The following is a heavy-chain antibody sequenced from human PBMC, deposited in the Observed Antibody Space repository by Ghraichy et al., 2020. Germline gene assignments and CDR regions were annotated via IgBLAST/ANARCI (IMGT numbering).Heavy chain of an antibody. D-gene: IGHD2-2*01. CDR3: AKDGEGYCSSDTCSHYYGMDV. J-gene: IGHJ6*02. Sequence: GESLNISCAASGFIFSNYAMTWVRQAPGKGLEWVSAISGSGFGTYYADSVKGRFTISRDNSKNTLYLQMNSLRADDTAVYYCAKDGEGYCSSDTCSHYYGMDVWGQGTTVTVSS. CDR1: GFIFSNYA. CDR2: ISGSGFGT. V-gene: IGHV3-23*01.